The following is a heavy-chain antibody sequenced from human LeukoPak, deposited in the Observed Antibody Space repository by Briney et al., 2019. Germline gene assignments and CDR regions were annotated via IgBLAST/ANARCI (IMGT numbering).Heavy chain of an antibody. CDR1: GFTFSSYA. Sequence: GGSLRLSCAASGFTFSSYAMSWIRQAPGKGLEWVSYISSSGSTIYYADSVKGRFTISRDNAKNSLYLQMNSLRAEDTAVYYCASSSGWRPHDAFDIWGQGTMVTVSS. V-gene: IGHV3-11*01. CDR3: ASSSGWRPHDAFDI. D-gene: IGHD6-19*01. J-gene: IGHJ3*02. CDR2: ISSSGSTI.